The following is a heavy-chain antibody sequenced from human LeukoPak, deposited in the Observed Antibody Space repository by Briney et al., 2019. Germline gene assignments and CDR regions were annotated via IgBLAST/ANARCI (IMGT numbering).Heavy chain of an antibody. CDR3: ARYSSSWDTQEYYYYYGMDV. Sequence: ASVKVSCKASGYTFTSYGISWVRQAPGQGLEWMGWISAYNGNTNYAQKLQGRVTMTTDTSTSTAYMELRSLRSDDTAVYYCARYSSSWDTQEYYYYYGMDVWGQGTTVTVSS. V-gene: IGHV1-18*01. D-gene: IGHD6-13*01. CDR1: GYTFTSYG. J-gene: IGHJ6*02. CDR2: ISAYNGNT.